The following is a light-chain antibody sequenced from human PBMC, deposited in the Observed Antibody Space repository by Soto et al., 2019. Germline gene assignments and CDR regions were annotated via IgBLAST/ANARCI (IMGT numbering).Light chain of an antibody. Sequence: QSVLTQPPSASGTPGQRVTMSCSGSSSSIGSNTVDWYQQLPGTAPKLLIYSNNQRPSGVPDRFSGSKSGTSASLAIRGLQFEDEAEYYCAAWDDSLNGYVFGTGTKLTVL. CDR1: SSSIGSNT. V-gene: IGLV1-44*01. CDR2: SNN. CDR3: AAWDDSLNGYV. J-gene: IGLJ1*01.